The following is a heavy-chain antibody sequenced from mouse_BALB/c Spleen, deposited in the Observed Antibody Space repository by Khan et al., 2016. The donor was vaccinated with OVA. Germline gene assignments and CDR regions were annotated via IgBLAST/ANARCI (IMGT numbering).Heavy chain of an antibody. CDR2: ISYSGNT. D-gene: IGHD1-1*01. Sequence: EVQLQESGPGLVKPSQSLSLTCTVTGYSITSDYAWNWIRQFPGNKLEWMGYISYSGNTNYNPYLRRRISITRDTSKNQFFLQLNSVTTEDTATYYCAIVYGGDFDYWGQGTTRTVSS. CDR1: GYSITSDYA. CDR3: AIVYGGDFDY. V-gene: IGHV3-2*02. J-gene: IGHJ2*01.